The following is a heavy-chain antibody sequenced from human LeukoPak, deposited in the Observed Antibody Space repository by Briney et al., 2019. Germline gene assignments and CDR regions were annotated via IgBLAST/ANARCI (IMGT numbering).Heavy chain of an antibody. CDR3: ARDSEWGLLRSDY. J-gene: IGHJ4*02. D-gene: IGHD2-21*02. CDR2: IMHVGAEK. CDR1: GFTFTRHW. V-gene: IGHV3-7*05. Sequence: PGGSLRLSCAASGFTFTRHWMTWVRHAPGKGVEWVANIMHVGAEKYYVVSVKGRCSISRDNATNSLYLQISSLRAEDTAVYYCARDSEWGLLRSDYWGQGTLGTVSS.